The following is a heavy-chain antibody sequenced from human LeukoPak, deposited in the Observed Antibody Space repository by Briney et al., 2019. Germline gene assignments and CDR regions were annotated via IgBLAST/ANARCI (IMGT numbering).Heavy chain of an antibody. CDR2: ISAYNGNT. J-gene: IGHJ6*02. D-gene: IGHD2-2*01. CDR3: ARVVVVPAAMGNYYYGMDV. Sequence: ASVKVSCKASRYTFTSYGIIWVRQSPGQGLEWMGCISAYNGNTNYAQKLQGRVSMTTDTSTSTAYMELRSLRSDDTAVYYCARVVVVPAAMGNYYYGMDVWGQGTTVTVSS. V-gene: IGHV1-18*01. CDR1: RYTFTSYG.